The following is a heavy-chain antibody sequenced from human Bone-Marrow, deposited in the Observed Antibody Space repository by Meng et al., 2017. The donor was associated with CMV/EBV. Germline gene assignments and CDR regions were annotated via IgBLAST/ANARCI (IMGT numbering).Heavy chain of an antibody. CDR2: IYYSGST. CDR3: ARGEGFCTVGACYFDY. CDR1: GGSISSSSYY. Sequence: SETLSLTCSVSGGSISSSSYYWSWIRQPPGKGLEWIGYIYYSGSTNYNPSLKSRVTISVATSKNQFSLKLSSVTAAHTAVHYCARGEGFCTVGACYFDYWGQGTLVTVSS. V-gene: IGHV4-61*05. D-gene: IGHD2-8*02. J-gene: IGHJ4*02.